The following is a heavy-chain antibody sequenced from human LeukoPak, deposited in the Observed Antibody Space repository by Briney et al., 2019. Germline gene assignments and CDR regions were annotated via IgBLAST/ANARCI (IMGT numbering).Heavy chain of an antibody. CDR1: GYTFGNYE. J-gene: IGHJ6*03. CDR3: AYGSGSYSGYYYYMDV. V-gene: IGHV1-2*02. D-gene: IGHD3-10*01. Sequence: ASVKVSCKASGYTFGNYEINWVRQAPGQGLEWMGWINPNSGGTNYAQKFQGRVTMTRDTSISTAYMELSRLRSDDTAVYYCAYGSGSYSGYYYYMDVWGKGTTVTVSS. CDR2: INPNSGGT.